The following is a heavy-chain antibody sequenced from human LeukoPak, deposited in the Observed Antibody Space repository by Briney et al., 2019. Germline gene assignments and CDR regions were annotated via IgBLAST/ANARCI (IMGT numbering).Heavy chain of an antibody. Sequence: SETLSLTCAVYGGSFGGYYWSWIRQPPGKGLEWIGEINHSGSTNYNPSLKSRVTISVDTSKNQFSLKLSSVTAADTAVYYCARVIKPAAKNWFDPWGQGTLVTVSS. CDR2: INHSGST. CDR1: GGSFGGYY. D-gene: IGHD2-2*01. V-gene: IGHV4-34*01. J-gene: IGHJ5*02. CDR3: ARVIKPAAKNWFDP.